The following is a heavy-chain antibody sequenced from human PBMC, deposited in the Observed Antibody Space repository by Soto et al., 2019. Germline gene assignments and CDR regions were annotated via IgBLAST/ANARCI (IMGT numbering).Heavy chain of an antibody. CDR3: ARGGKLMVTARDFDY. J-gene: IGHJ4*02. V-gene: IGHV4-59*01. D-gene: IGHD2-21*02. Sequence: PSETLSLTCTVAGDSISGYYWSCIRQPPGKGLEWIGYIYYSGSTNYNPSLKSRVTISVDTSKNQFSLKLSSVTAADTAVYYCARGGKLMVTARDFDYWGQGTLVTVSS. CDR1: GDSISGYY. CDR2: IYYSGST.